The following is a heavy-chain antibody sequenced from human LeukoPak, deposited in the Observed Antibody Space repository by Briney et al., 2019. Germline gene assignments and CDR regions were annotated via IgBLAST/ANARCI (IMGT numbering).Heavy chain of an antibody. D-gene: IGHD7-27*01. V-gene: IGHV4-4*07. J-gene: IGHJ4*02. Sequence: SETLSLTCTVSGGSMSSFYGSWIRQPAGKGLEWIGRIYTSGSTNYNPSLKSRVTMSGDMSKSQFSLNLSSVTAADTAVYYCARGFWGIDYWGQGALVTVSP. CDR1: GGSMSSFY. CDR3: ARGFWGIDY. CDR2: IYTSGST.